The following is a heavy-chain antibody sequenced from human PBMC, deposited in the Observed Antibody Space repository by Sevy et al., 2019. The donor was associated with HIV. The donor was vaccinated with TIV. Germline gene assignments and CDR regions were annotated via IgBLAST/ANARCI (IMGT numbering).Heavy chain of an antibody. J-gene: IGHJ4*02. Sequence: GGSLRLSCEASGFSFRRYAMHWVRQDPGKGLEWLTVISYDGRNEYYVDSVKGRFTISRDNSKNTLYLQMNSLRPEDTAIYYCARDGGGDYFDYWGQGTLVTVSS. CDR3: ARDGGGDYFDY. V-gene: IGHV3-30*04. D-gene: IGHD3-10*01. CDR1: GFSFRRYA. CDR2: ISYDGRNE.